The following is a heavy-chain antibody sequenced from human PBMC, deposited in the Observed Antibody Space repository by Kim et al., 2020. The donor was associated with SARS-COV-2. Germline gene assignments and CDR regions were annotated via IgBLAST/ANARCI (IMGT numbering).Heavy chain of an antibody. D-gene: IGHD2-2*01. CDR3: AREAVVPAATGMDV. CDR2: INPNSGGT. Sequence: ASVKVSCKASGYTFTGYYMHWVRQAPGQGLEWMGRINPNSGGTNYAQKFQGRVTMTRDTSISTAYMELSRLRSDDTAVYYCAREAVVPAATGMDVWGQGTTVTVSS. J-gene: IGHJ6*02. V-gene: IGHV1-2*06. CDR1: GYTFTGYY.